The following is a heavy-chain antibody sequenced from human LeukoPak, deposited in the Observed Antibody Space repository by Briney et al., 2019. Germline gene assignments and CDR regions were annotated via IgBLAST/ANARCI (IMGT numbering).Heavy chain of an antibody. CDR3: TRGNILSGYCFDF. CDR2: IHYTGAT. CDR1: GGSISGYY. V-gene: IGHV4-34*01. D-gene: IGHD3-9*01. Sequence: SEILSLTCAVYGGSISGYYWSWIRQPPGKGLEWVGEIHYTGATSYNPSLKSRATISIETSKNQVSLRLSSVTAADTAVYYCTRGNILSGYCFDFWGQGALVTVSS. J-gene: IGHJ4*02.